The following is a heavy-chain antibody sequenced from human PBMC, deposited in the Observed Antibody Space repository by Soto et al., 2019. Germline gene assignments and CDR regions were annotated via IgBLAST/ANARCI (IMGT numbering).Heavy chain of an antibody. Sequence: ASVKVSCKASGYTFTGYYMHWVRPAPGKGVEWMGWINPNSGGTNYAQKFQGWVTMTRDTSISTAYMELSRLRSEDTAVYYCARVWGIAARQGPLTFDYWGQGTLVTVSS. CDR3: ARVWGIAARQGPLTFDY. D-gene: IGHD6-6*01. CDR1: GYTFTGYY. J-gene: IGHJ4*02. V-gene: IGHV1-2*04. CDR2: INPNSGGT.